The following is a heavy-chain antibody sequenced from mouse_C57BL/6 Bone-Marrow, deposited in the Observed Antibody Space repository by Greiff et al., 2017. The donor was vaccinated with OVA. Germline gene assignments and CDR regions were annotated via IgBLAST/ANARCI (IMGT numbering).Heavy chain of an antibody. Sequence: QVHVNHPFSSLFPPWASVKLHCKASGYTFTSYWMHWVKQRPGRGLEWIGRIDPNSGGTKYNEKFKSKATLTVDKPSSTAYMQLSSLTSEDSAVYYGARRAYDYAWFAYWGQGTLVTVSA. J-gene: IGHJ3*01. V-gene: IGHV1-72*01. CDR3: ARRAYDYAWFAY. D-gene: IGHD2-4*01. CDR2: IDPNSGGT. CDR1: GYTFTSYW.